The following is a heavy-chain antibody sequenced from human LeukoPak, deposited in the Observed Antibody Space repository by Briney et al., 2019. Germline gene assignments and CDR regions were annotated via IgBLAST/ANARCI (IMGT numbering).Heavy chain of an antibody. CDR2: ISSSSSAI. D-gene: IGHD2-2*01. CDR1: GFTFSSYS. CDR3: ARDLELCSSTSCTDY. V-gene: IGHV3-48*01. Sequence: GGSLRLSCAASGFTFSSYSMNWVRQAPGKRLEWVSYISSSSSAIYYADSVKGRFTISRDNAKNSLYLQMNSLRAEDTAVYYCARDLELCSSTSCTDYWGQGTLVTVSS. J-gene: IGHJ4*02.